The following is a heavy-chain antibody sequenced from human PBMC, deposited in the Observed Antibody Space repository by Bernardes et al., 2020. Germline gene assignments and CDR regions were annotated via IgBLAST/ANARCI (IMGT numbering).Heavy chain of an antibody. V-gene: IGHV1-2*06. CDR2: INPHRGVT. CDR3: ARGKYYYDSSGEGCFGY. CDR1: GYTFTGYY. D-gene: IGHD3-22*01. Sequence: ASVKVSCKASGYTFTGYYMHWVRQAPGKGLEWMGRINPHRGVTTYAQMFQGRVTMTRDTSISTAYMELSRLRSDDMAVYYCARGKYYYDSSGEGCFGYWGQGTLVTVSS. J-gene: IGHJ4*02.